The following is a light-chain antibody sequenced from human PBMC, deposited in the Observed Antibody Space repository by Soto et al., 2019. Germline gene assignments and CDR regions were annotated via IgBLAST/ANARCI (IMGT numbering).Light chain of an antibody. CDR2: GAS. Sequence: EVVMTQSPATLSVSPGVGATLSCWASQPVSDNLAWYQEKPGQAPRLLIYGASARALGIPARFSGSGSGTDFTLTIRGLEPEDFAVYYCQQRNSWPPITFGQGTRRDIK. J-gene: IGKJ5*01. V-gene: IGKV3-15*01. CDR1: QPVSDN. CDR3: QQRNSWPPIT.